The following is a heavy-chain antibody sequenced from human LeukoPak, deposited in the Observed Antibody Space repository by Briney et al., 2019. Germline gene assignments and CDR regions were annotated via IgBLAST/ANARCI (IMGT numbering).Heavy chain of an antibody. CDR2: LKHDGSAK. CDR3: ARDRELFGLGNNWFRYSDF. V-gene: IGHV3-7*04. J-gene: IGHJ2*01. Sequence: PGESLRLSWAASGXPFSSYWVSWVRQPLGKGLEWVVNLKHDGSAKYYVYSVKGRFTITRDNAKNSLYLQMNSLRAEDTAVYYCARDRELFGLGNNWFRYSDFWGRGTLVTVSS. D-gene: IGHD1-20*01. CDR1: GXPFSSYW.